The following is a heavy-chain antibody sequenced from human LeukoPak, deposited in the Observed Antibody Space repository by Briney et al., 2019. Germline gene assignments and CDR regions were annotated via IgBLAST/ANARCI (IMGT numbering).Heavy chain of an antibody. Sequence: TGGSLRLSCAASGFTFSSYAMSWVRQAPGKGLEWVSAISGSGGSTYYADSVKGRFTISRDNSKNTLYLQMNSLRAEDTAVYYCAKGTSSIVGAPTGYWGQGTLVIVSS. D-gene: IGHD1-26*01. J-gene: IGHJ4*02. CDR1: GFTFSSYA. CDR2: ISGSGGST. CDR3: AKGTSSIVGAPTGY. V-gene: IGHV3-23*01.